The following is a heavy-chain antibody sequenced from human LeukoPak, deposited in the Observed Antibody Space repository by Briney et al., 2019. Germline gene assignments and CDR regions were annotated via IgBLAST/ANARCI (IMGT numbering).Heavy chain of an antibody. CDR3: AKFYEWFGELSAFDI. Sequence: GGTLRLSCAASGFTFSSYGMSWVRQAPGKGLEWVSAISGSGGSTYYADSGKGRFTISRDNSKNTLYLQMNSLRAEDTAVYYCAKFYEWFGELSAFDIWGQGTMVTVSS. CDR1: GFTFSSYG. V-gene: IGHV3-23*01. CDR2: ISGSGGST. D-gene: IGHD3-10*01. J-gene: IGHJ3*02.